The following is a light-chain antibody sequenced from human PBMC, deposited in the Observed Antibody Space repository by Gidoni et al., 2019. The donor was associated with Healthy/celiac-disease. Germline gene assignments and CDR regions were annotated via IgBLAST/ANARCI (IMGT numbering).Light chain of an antibody. CDR1: QSISSY. J-gene: IGKJ1*01. V-gene: IGKV1-39*01. CDR2: AAS. Sequence: DIQMTQSPSSLSASVGDRVTITCRASQSISSYLNWYQQKPGKAPKLLIYAASSLQSGVPSRFSGSGSGTDFTLTISSLQPEDFATYYCQQSYSTPQETFXXXTKVEIK. CDR3: QQSYSTPQET.